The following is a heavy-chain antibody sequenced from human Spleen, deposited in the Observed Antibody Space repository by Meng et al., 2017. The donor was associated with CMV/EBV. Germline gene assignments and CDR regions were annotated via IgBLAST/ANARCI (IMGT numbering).Heavy chain of an antibody. CDR2: INHSGST. D-gene: IGHD3-3*01. CDR3: ARESYDFWSGSSN. V-gene: IGHV4-34*01. Sequence: SETLSLTCAVYGGSFSGYYWSWIRQPPGKGLEWIGEINHSGSTNYNPSLKSRVTISVDTSKNQFSLKLSSVTAADTAVYYCARESYDFWSGSSNWGLGTLVTVSS. CDR1: GGSFSGYY. J-gene: IGHJ4*02.